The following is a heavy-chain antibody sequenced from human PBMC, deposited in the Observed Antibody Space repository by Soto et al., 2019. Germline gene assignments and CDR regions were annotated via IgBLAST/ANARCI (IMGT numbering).Heavy chain of an antibody. CDR2: INAGNGNT. J-gene: IGHJ4*02. CDR1: GYTFTSYA. Sequence: QVQLVQSGAEEKKPGASVKVSCKASGYTFTSYAMHWVRQAPGQRLEWMGWINAGNGNTKYSQKFQGRVTITRDTSASTSYSELSSLRSEYTAVYYCARSIVVVTALDYWGQGTLVTVSS. CDR3: ARSIVVVTALDY. V-gene: IGHV1-3*05. D-gene: IGHD2-21*02.